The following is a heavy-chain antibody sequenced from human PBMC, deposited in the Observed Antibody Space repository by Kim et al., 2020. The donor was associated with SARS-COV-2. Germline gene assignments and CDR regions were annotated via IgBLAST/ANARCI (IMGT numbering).Heavy chain of an antibody. J-gene: IGHJ4*02. CDR2: IYYSGST. D-gene: IGHD3-22*01. V-gene: IGHV4-59*13. CDR3: AREGGSGYYYVSD. CDR1: GGSISSYY. Sequence: SETLSLTCTVSGGSISSYYWSWIRQPPGKGLEWIGYIYYSGSTNYNPSLKSRVTISVDTSKNQFSLKLSSVTAADTAVYYCAREGGSGYYYVSDWGQGTLVTVSS.